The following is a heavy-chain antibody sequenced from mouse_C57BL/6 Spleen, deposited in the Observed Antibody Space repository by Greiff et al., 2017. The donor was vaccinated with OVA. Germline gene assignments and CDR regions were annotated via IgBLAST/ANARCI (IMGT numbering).Heavy chain of an antibody. CDR2: INPNNGGT. CDR1: GYTFTDYY. V-gene: IGHV1-26*01. Sequence: EVQLQQSGPELVKPGASVKISCKASGYTFTDYYMNWVKQSHGKSLEWIGDINPNNGGTSYNQKFKGKATLTVDKSSSTAYMELRSLTSEDSAVYYCARGGVLRADFAYWGQGTLVTVSA. J-gene: IGHJ3*01. CDR3: ARGGVLRADFAY. D-gene: IGHD1-1*01.